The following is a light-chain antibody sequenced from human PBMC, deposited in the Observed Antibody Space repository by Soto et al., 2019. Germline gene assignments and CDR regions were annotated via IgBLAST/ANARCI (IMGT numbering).Light chain of an antibody. CDR2: GAS. CDR1: QSISSY. J-gene: IGKJ1*01. Sequence: DIQMTQYPSSLSASVGDRITITCRASQSISSYLNWYQHKPGKAPKLLIYGASTLQSGVPSRFSGSGSGTEFTLTISSLQTDDFSTYYCQQYHSYSWTFGQGTK. V-gene: IGKV1-39*01. CDR3: QQYHSYSWT.